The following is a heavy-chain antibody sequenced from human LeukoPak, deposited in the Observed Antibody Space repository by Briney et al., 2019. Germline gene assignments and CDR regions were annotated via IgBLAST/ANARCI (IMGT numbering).Heavy chain of an antibody. CDR3: ARGSSGTSPSDY. J-gene: IGHJ4*02. CDR2: IYYSGST. V-gene: IGHV4-59*11. D-gene: IGHD2-2*01. Sequence: NPSETLSLTCTVSGGSISSHYWSWIRQPPGKGLEWIGYIYYSGSTNYNPSLKSRVTISVDTSKNQFSLKLSSVTAADTAVYYCARGSSGTSPSDYWGQGTLVTVSS. CDR1: GGSISSHY.